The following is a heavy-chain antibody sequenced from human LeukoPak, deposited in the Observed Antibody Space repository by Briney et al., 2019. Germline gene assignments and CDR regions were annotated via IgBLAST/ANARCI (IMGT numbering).Heavy chain of an antibody. J-gene: IGHJ6*02. D-gene: IGHD3-22*01. CDR2: IYYSGST. Sequence: SETLTLTCTVSGGTISSTHRSWIRQPPGKGLEWIGDIYYSGSTNYNPSLKSRVTISVDTSKNQFSLKLSSVTAADTAVHYCARQPYYYDSSGYYSPFNYYYYYGMDVWGQGTTVTVSS. V-gene: IGHV4-59*08. CDR1: GGTISSTH. CDR3: ARQPYYYDSSGYYSPFNYYYYYGMDV.